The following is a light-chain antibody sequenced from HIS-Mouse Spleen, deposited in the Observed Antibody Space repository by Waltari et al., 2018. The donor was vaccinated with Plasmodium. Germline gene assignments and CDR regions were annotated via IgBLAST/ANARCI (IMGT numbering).Light chain of an antibody. V-gene: IGKV1-39*01. CDR3: QQSYSTWT. CDR2: AAS. Sequence: DIQMTQSPSSLSASVGDRVTITCRASQSISYYLNWYQQKPGKAPKFLIYAASTLQSGVPSRFSGSGSGTDFTLTISSLQPEDFATYYCQQSYSTWTFGQGTKVEIK. CDR1: QSISYY. J-gene: IGKJ1*01.